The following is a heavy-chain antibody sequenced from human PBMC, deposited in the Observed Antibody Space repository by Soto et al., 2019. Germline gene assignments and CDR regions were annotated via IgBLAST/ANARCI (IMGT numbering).Heavy chain of an antibody. CDR1: GYSFTSYC. Sequence: PGESLKISCKGSGYSFTSYCIGWVRQMPGKGLEWMGIIYPGDSDTRYSPSFQGQVTISADKSISTAYLQWSSLKASDTAMYYCARLYGSGVKYYYYGMDVWGQGTTVTVSS. D-gene: IGHD3-10*01. J-gene: IGHJ6*02. CDR3: ARLYGSGVKYYYYGMDV. CDR2: IYPGDSDT. V-gene: IGHV5-51*01.